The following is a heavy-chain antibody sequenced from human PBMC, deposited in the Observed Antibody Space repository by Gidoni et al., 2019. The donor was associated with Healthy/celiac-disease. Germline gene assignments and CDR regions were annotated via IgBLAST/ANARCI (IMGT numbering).Heavy chain of an antibody. V-gene: IGHV3-23*01. CDR2: ISGSGGGT. CDR3: AKDWEYYDSSGYSRWDPGMALNAFDI. CDR1: GLTFSSYA. D-gene: IGHD3-22*01. J-gene: IGHJ3*02. Sequence: EVQLLESGGGLVQPGGSLRLSCAASGLTFSSYAMSWVRQAPGKGLEWVSAISGSGGGTYYADSVKGRFTISRDNSKNTLYLQMNSLRAEDTAVYYCAKDWEYYDSSGYSRWDPGMALNAFDIWGQGTMVTVSS.